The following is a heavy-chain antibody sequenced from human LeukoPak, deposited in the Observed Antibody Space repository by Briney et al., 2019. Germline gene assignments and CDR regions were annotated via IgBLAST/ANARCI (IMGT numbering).Heavy chain of an antibody. V-gene: IGHV3-21*04. J-gene: IGHJ4*02. D-gene: IGHD3-22*01. Sequence: GGSLTLSCAASGFTFSSYSMNWVRQAPGKGLEWVSSISSSSSYIYYADSVKGRFTISRDDSKNTLYLQMNSLRAEDTAVYYCAKVPYDSSGYYYFDYWGQGTLVTVSS. CDR1: GFTFSSYS. CDR2: ISSSSSYI. CDR3: AKVPYDSSGYYYFDY.